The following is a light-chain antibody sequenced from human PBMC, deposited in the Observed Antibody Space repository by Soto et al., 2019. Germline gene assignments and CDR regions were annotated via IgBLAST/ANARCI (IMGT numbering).Light chain of an antibody. CDR1: SGSIANNY. J-gene: IGLJ2*01. CDR2: ENK. V-gene: IGLV6-57*04. CDR3: QSSDADFVV. Sequence: NFMLTQPHSVSESPGKTVTISCTRSSGSIANNYVQWYQQLPGSAPTTVIYENKLRPSGGPGRFSGSTDGSSNSSSLTISPLQTEDEADYYCQSSDADFVVFGGGTKVTVL.